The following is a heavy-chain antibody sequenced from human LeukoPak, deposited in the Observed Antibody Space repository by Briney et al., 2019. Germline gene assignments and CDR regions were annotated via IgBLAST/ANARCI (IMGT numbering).Heavy chain of an antibody. CDR3: ARDPPGLTLGSPGDY. J-gene: IGHJ4*02. CDR2: ISANNGDT. Sequence: GASVKVSCKASGYTFTSYGIAWVRQAPGQGLQWMGWISANNGDTSYSQKLQGRVTMITDTSTNTAYMELRSLTSDDTAVYYCARDPPGLTLGSPGDYWGQGTLVIVSS. V-gene: IGHV1-18*01. D-gene: IGHD3-16*01. CDR1: GYTFTSYG.